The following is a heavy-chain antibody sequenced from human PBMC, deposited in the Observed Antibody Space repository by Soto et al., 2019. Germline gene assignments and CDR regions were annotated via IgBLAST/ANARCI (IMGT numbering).Heavy chain of an antibody. CDR3: AKVGSTPRDGMDV. CDR1: GFTFSSYG. D-gene: IGHD3-16*01. Sequence: PGGSLRLSCAASGFTFSSYGMHWVRQAPGKGLEWVAVISYDGSNKYYADSVKGRFTISRDNSKTTLYLQMNSLRAEDTAVYYCAKVGSTPRDGMDVWGQGTTVTVSS. J-gene: IGHJ6*02. CDR2: ISYDGSNK. V-gene: IGHV3-30*18.